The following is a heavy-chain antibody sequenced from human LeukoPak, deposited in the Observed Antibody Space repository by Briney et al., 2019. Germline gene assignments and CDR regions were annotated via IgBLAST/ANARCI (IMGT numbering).Heavy chain of an antibody. CDR2: IYYSGST. CDR3: ARATYDSSVHFDY. V-gene: IGHV4-61*01. D-gene: IGHD3-22*01. CDR1: GVSVSSGSY. Sequence: SETLSLTCTVSGVSVSSGSYWSWIRQPPGKGLEWIGYIYYSGSTNYNPSLQSRVTISVDTSKSQFSLKLSSATAADTAVYYCARATYDSSVHFDYWGQGTLVTVSS. J-gene: IGHJ4*02.